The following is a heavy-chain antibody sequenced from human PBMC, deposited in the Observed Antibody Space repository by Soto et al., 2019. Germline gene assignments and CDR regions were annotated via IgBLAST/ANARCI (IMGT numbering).Heavy chain of an antibody. CDR2: ISSSSSYI. D-gene: IGHD3-3*01. CDR1: GFTFSSYS. Sequence: GGSLRLSCAASGFTFSSYSTNWVRQAPGKGLEWVSSISSSSSYIYYADSVKGRFTISRDSAKDSLYLQMNSLRAEDTAVYYCARGPYDFWSGSSFYWGQGTLVTVSS. CDR3: ARGPYDFWSGSSFY. V-gene: IGHV3-21*01. J-gene: IGHJ4*02.